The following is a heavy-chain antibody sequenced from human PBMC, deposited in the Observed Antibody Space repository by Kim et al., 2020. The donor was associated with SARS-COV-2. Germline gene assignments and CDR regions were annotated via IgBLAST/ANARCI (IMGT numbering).Heavy chain of an antibody. Sequence: SETLSLTCTVSGGSISSGTNYWAWIRQFPGKGLEWIGHIDFSGTTFYNSTLKSRLTISVDISKNQFSLDLFSVTAADTAMYYSARVSLSDRGFSYYAIDV. CDR3: ARVSLSDRGFSYYAIDV. J-gene: IGHJ6*01. D-gene: IGHD2-21*02. CDR2: IDFSGTT. V-gene: IGHV4-31*03. CDR1: GGSISSGTNY.